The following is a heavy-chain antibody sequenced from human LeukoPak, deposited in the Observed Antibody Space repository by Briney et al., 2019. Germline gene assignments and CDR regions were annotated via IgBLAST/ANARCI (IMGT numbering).Heavy chain of an antibody. V-gene: IGHV3-30-3*01. Sequence: PGRSLRLSCAVSGFTFSSYALHWVRQAPGKGLEWVAIVSYDGSNKDYADSVKGRFTISRDNAKNSLYLQMNSLRDEDTAVYYCARVESSHYYDSSGYYPDYWGQGTLVTVSS. D-gene: IGHD3-22*01. CDR1: GFTFSSYA. J-gene: IGHJ4*02. CDR3: ARVESSHYYDSSGYYPDY. CDR2: VSYDGSNK.